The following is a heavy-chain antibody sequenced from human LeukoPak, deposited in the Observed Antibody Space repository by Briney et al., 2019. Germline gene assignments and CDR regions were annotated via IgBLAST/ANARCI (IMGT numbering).Heavy chain of an antibody. CDR2: SKSDGTTT. CDR3: ARLGASTHAFDI. J-gene: IGHJ3*02. Sequence: GGSLRLSCTASGFTLSAYWMRWVRHVRGKGMVWVSRSKSDGTTTSYADSVKARFTISRDNANNTLFLQMNSLRAEDTSVYYCARLGASTHAFDIWGQGTMVTVSS. CDR1: GFTLSAYW. D-gene: IGHD3-10*01. V-gene: IGHV3-74*01.